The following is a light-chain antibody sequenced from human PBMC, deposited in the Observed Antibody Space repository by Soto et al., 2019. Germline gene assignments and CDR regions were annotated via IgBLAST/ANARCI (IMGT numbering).Light chain of an antibody. CDR1: QSISTW. CDR3: QHSIGT. CDR2: EAS. Sequence: DIQMTQSPSSLSASEGDRVTITCWASQSISTWLAWYQQRPGKAPKVLISEASTLESGVPSRFSGSGSGTEFTLTISSLQPDDVATYYSQHSIGTFRQGTKVEIK. J-gene: IGKJ1*01. V-gene: IGKV1-5*01.